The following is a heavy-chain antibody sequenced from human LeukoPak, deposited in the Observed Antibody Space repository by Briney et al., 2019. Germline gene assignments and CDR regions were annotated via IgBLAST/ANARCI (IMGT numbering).Heavy chain of an antibody. J-gene: IGHJ3*02. V-gene: IGHV4-30-4*07. D-gene: IGHD2-8*01. Sequence: SETLSLTCAVSGGSISSGGYSWSWIRQPPGKGLEWIGYIYYSGNTYYNPSLKSRVTISVDTSKNQFSLKLSSVTAADTAVYYCARDCTNDVCRGGDAFDIWGQGTMVTVSS. CDR3: ARDCTNDVCRGGDAFDI. CDR1: GGSISSGGYS. CDR2: IYYSGNT.